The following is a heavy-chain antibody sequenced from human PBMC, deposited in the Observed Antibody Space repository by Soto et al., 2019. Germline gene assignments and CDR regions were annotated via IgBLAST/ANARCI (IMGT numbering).Heavy chain of an antibody. Sequence: QVQLVQSGAEVKKTGSSEKVSCKASGGTSSSNAISWVRQAPGQGLEWMGGIIPLYGTTNYALKFRGRVTISADESTSTVYMKLTSLRFEDTAVYFCARVTGSHYVGAFDIWGQGTMVIVSS. J-gene: IGHJ3*02. CDR3: ARVTGSHYVGAFDI. V-gene: IGHV1-69*01. D-gene: IGHD1-26*01. CDR1: GGTSSSNA. CDR2: IIPLYGTT.